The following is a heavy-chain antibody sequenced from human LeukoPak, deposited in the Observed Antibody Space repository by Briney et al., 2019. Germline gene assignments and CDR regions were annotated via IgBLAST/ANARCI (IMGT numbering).Heavy chain of an antibody. J-gene: IGHJ6*02. Sequence: GGSLRLSCAASGFTFNIYALSWVRQAPGKGLEWVSVISASGGTTYYADSVKGRFTISRDKSRNTLYLQMNSLRAEDTAVYYCAKERGGSSYYYGMDVWGQGTTVTVSS. V-gene: IGHV3-23*01. CDR3: AKERGGSSYYYGMDV. CDR2: ISASGGTT. CDR1: GFTFNIYA. D-gene: IGHD2-15*01.